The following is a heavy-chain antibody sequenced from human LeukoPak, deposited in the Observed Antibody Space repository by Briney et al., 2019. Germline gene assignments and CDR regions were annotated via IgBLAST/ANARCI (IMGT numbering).Heavy chain of an antibody. V-gene: IGHV1-69*02. CDR3: ARPPSYYDSSGSDAFDI. CDR2: IIPILGIA. D-gene: IGHD3-22*01. J-gene: IGHJ3*02. CDR1: GGTFSSYT. Sequence: ASVKVSCKASGGTFSSYTISWVRQAPGQGLEWMGRIIPILGIANYAQKFQGRVTITTDESTSTAYMELSSLRSEDTAVYYCARPPSYYDSSGSDAFDIWGQGTMVTVSS.